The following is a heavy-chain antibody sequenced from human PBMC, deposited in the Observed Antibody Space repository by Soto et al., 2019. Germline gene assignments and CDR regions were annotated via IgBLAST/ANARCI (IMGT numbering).Heavy chain of an antibody. CDR1: GSIFSGYG. CDR2: IWYDGSNK. V-gene: IGHV3-33*01. J-gene: IGHJ4*02. Sequence: QVQLVESGGGAVQPGRSLRLSCVVPGSIFSGYGMHWVRQAPGKGLEWVAVIWYDGSNKYYADSVEGRFTISRDNSKNTLDLQMDSLRVEDTAVYYGARDGIGGTAFRGYCDYWGQGTLVTVSS. D-gene: IGHD2-15*01. CDR3: ARDGIGGTAFRGYCDY.